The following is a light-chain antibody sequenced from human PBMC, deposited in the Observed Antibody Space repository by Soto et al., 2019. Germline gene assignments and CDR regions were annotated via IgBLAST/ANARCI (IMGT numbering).Light chain of an antibody. CDR2: EVD. CDR3: SSYRLSRI. Sequence: QSVLTQAPSASGSPGQSVTISCTGTYSDIGGHNLVSWYQQHPGKAPKLIIYEVDKRPSGVPDRFSGSKSGNTASLTVSGLQVEDEAAYFCSSYRLSRIFGGGTKLTVL. J-gene: IGLJ2*01. V-gene: IGLV2-8*01. CDR1: YSDIGGHNL.